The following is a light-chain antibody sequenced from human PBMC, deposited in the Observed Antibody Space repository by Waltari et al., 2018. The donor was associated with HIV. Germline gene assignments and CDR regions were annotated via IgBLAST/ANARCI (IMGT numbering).Light chain of an antibody. J-gene: IGKJ3*01. CDR1: QGISNF. CDR3: QKYDTGPFT. Sequence: VRVTQSPYSLSASVGDTITIPSRASQGISNFLAWYQQKPGKVPKLLINEASVLQSEVPPRFSGTGSGTQFNLTIGGLQAEDVGSYYCQKYDTGPFTFGPGTKVNIK. CDR2: EAS. V-gene: IGKV1-27*01.